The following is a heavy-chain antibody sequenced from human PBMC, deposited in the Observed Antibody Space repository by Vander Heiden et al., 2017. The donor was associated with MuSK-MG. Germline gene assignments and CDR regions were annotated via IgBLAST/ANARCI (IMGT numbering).Heavy chain of an antibody. CDR1: GFTFSSYW. CDR3: ARGYSGRYPLGDDAFDI. Sequence: EVQLVESGGGLVQPGGSLRLSCAASGFTFSSYWMRWVRQAPGKGLEWVANIKQDGSEKYYLDSVKGRFTISRDNAKNSLYLQMNSLRAEDTAVYYCARGYSGRYPLGDDAFDIWGQGTMVTVSS. CDR2: IKQDGSEK. V-gene: IGHV3-7*03. J-gene: IGHJ3*02. D-gene: IGHD1-26*01.